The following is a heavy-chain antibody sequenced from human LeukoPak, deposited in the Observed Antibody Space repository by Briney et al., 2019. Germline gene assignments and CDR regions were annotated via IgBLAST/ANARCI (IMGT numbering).Heavy chain of an antibody. CDR1: GGSFSGYY. V-gene: IGHV4-34*01. CDR3: ARGAKNLIVVVRKYYFDY. J-gene: IGHJ4*02. Sequence: SETLSLTCAVYGGSFSGYYWSWIRQPPGKGLEWIGEINHSGSTNYNPSLKSRVTISVDTSKNQFSLKLSSVTAADTAVYYCARGAKNLIVVVRKYYFDYWGQGTLVTVSS. CDR2: INHSGST. D-gene: IGHD2-15*01.